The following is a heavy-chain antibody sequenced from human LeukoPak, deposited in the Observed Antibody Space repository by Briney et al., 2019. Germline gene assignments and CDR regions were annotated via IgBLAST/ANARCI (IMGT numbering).Heavy chain of an antibody. CDR1: GFTFSFYS. J-gene: IGHJ4*02. Sequence: GGSLRLSCAASGFTFSFYSMNWVRKAPGKGLEWVSYISSSDNPIHYADSVKGRFTISRANAKNSLYPEMNSLRDEATAVYYCARVHRGYSYGRLDYWGQGTLVTVSS. CDR3: ARVHRGYSYGRLDY. D-gene: IGHD5-18*01. CDR2: ISSSDNPI. V-gene: IGHV3-48*02.